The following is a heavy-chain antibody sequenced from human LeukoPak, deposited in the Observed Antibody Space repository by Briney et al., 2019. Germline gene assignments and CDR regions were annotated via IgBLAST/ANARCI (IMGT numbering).Heavy chain of an antibody. D-gene: IGHD1-1*01. V-gene: IGHV3-7*03. CDR2: IKQDGSEK. CDR1: GFTFSSYW. CDR3: AKDRRLNYYYYMDV. Sequence: GGSLRLSCAASGFTFSSYWMSWVRQAPGKGLEWVASIKQDGSEKYYVDSVKGRFTISRDNSKNSLYLQMNSLRTEDTALYYCAKDRRLNYYYYMDVWGKGTTVTVSS. J-gene: IGHJ6*03.